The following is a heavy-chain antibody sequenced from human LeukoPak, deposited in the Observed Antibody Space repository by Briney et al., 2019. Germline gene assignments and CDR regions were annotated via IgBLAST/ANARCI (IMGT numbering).Heavy chain of an antibody. CDR1: GFTFDDYA. CDR3: AKDDVLLWFGELRGWGMDV. Sequence: HPGGSLRLSCAASGFTFDDYAMHWVRQAPGKGLEWVSGISWNSGSIGYADSVKGRFTISRDNAKNSLYLQMNSLRAEDTALYYCAKDDVLLWFGELRGWGMDVWGQGTTVTVSS. D-gene: IGHD3-10*01. CDR2: ISWNSGSI. J-gene: IGHJ6*02. V-gene: IGHV3-9*01.